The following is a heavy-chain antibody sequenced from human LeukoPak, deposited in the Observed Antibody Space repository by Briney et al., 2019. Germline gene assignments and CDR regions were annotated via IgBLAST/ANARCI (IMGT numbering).Heavy chain of an antibody. D-gene: IGHD1-26*01. Sequence: GGSLRLSCAASGFTVSSNYMTWVRQAPGKGLEWVSVIYSGGATYYADYVKGRFTISTDNSKNTLYLQMNSLGAEDTAVYYCARELHLGQGTLVTVSS. J-gene: IGHJ4*02. CDR1: GFTVSSNY. V-gene: IGHV3-66*02. CDR2: IYSGGAT. CDR3: ARELH.